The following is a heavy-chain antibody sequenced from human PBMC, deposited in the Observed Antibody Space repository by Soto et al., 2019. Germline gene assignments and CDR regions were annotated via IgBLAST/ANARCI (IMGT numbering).Heavy chain of an antibody. V-gene: IGHV1-69*01. CDR2: IIPIFVTA. Sequence: QVQLVQSGAEVNKPGSSVKFSCKASGGTFSSYAISWVRQAPGQGLEWMGGIIPIFVTANYAQKFQGRVTITADESTSTAYMELSSLRSEDTAVYYCARTIAAAGQSRRYYFDYWGQGTLVTVSS. J-gene: IGHJ4*02. CDR3: ARTIAAAGQSRRYYFDY. CDR1: GGTFSSYA. D-gene: IGHD6-13*01.